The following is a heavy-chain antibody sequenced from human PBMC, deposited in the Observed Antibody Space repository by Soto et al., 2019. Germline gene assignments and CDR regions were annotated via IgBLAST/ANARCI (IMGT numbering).Heavy chain of an antibody. CDR2: IEGAPWPSASADSAPIT. CDR3: ARQHPAMIRGSVFDL. D-gene: IGHD3-10*01. V-gene: IGHV3-11*01. CDR1: GFSFREYS. Sequence: GGSLRLSCAASGFSFREYSMAWIRQAPGKGLDWISFIEGAPWPSASADSAPITFYSDAVKGRFNISRDNAQTSVFLEMHNLGADDSAVYFCARQHPAMIRGSVFDLWGQGALVTVSS. J-gene: IGHJ4*02.